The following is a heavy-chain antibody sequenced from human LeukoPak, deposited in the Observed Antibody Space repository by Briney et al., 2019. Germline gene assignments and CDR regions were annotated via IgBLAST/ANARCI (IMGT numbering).Heavy chain of an antibody. Sequence: PGGSLRLSCSAFGFTFSDLAMHWVRQAPGEGLEYVSGITRNGDRKFYADSVKGRFTISRDNSKNTLYLQMSSLNPEDTSVYYCVNQISGWVYWGQGTLVTVSS. CDR1: GFTFSDLA. D-gene: IGHD6-19*01. CDR2: ITRNGDRK. J-gene: IGHJ4*02. V-gene: IGHV3-64D*06. CDR3: VNQISGWVY.